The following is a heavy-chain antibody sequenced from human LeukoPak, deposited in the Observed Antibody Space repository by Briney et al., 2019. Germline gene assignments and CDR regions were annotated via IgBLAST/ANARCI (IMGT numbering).Heavy chain of an antibody. V-gene: IGHV3-7*01. CDR2: ISPDGREK. CDR3: ARDLNCDSH. J-gene: IGHJ4*02. CDR1: AFTFSDFW. D-gene: IGHD3-9*01. Sequence: TGGSLRLSCSATAFTFSDFWMTWVRQAPGKGLGCLSTISPDGREKYYMASVKGRFTISRDNTKNSLYLQMSSLRAEDTAVYYCARDLNCDSHWGQGTLVTVSS.